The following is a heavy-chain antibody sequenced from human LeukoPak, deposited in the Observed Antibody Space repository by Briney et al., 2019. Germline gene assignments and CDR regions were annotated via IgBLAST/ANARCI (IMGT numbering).Heavy chain of an antibody. D-gene: IGHD3-10*01. Sequence: SETLSLTCSVSGDSISNSAYYWGWIRQPPGKELVWIGTIYYSGFTHYNPSLRSRVAISVDTSKNQFSLNLSSLTAADTAVYYCARRGGFGVTYDSWGQGTLVTVSS. J-gene: IGHJ4*02. CDR2: IYYSGFT. CDR1: GDSISNSAYY. CDR3: ARRGGFGVTYDS. V-gene: IGHV4-39*01.